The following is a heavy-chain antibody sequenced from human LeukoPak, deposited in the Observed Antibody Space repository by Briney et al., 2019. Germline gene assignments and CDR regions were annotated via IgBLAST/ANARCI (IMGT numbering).Heavy chain of an antibody. V-gene: IGHV4-59*01. J-gene: IGHJ4*02. Sequence: SETLSLTCTVSGGSISSYYWSWMRQPPGKGLEWIGYIHYSGSTNYNPSLKSRVTISVDTSKNQFSLKLSSVTAADTAVYYCAGEARGIAAAGTGYWGQGTLVTVSS. D-gene: IGHD6-13*01. CDR2: IHYSGST. CDR3: AGEARGIAAAGTGY. CDR1: GGSISSYY.